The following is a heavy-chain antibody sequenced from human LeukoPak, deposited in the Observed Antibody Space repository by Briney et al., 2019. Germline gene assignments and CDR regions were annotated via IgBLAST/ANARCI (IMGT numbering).Heavy chain of an antibody. D-gene: IGHD4-17*01. J-gene: IGHJ4*02. CDR2: IYPGDSDT. CDR3: ARATTTVTTYFDY. Sequence: GEPLKISCKGSGYSFTSYWIGWVRQLPGKGLEWMGIIYPGDSDTSYSPSFQGQVTISAEKSISTAYLQWSSLKASDTAMYYCARATTTVTTYFDYWGQGTLVTVSS. CDR1: GYSFTSYW. V-gene: IGHV5-51*01.